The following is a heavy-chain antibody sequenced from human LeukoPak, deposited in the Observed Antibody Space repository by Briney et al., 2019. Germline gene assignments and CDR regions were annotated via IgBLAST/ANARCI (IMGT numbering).Heavy chain of an antibody. CDR2: IYYSGST. V-gene: IGHV4-59*01. J-gene: IGHJ6*04. D-gene: IGHD3-10*01. CDR1: GGSISSYY. Sequence: SETLSLTSTVSGGSISSYYWSWIRQPPGKGLEWIGYIYYSGSTNYNPSLKSRVTISVDTSKNQFSLKLSSVTAADTAVYYCARDRLWFGELNQYYYYGMDVWGKGTTVTVSS. CDR3: ARDRLWFGELNQYYYYGMDV.